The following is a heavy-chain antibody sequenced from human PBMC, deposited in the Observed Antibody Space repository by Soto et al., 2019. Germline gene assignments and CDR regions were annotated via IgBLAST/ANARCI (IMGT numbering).Heavy chain of an antibody. Sequence: EVQLVESGGGLVQPGRSLRLSCAASGFTFDNYAMHWVQQAPGKGLEWVSGISWNSGTIGYAYSVKGRFTISRDNAKHSLYLQMNSLRAEDTALYYCAKASYGGTTYYYGMDVWGQGTTATVSS. V-gene: IGHV3-9*01. CDR1: GFTFDNYA. J-gene: IGHJ6*02. CDR3: AKASYGGTTYYYGMDV. CDR2: ISWNSGTI. D-gene: IGHD4-17*01.